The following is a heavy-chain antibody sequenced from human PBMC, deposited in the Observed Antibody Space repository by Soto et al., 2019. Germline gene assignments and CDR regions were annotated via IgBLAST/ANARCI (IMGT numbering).Heavy chain of an antibody. J-gene: IGHJ4*02. Sequence: SVKVSCKASGVTFSSYAISWVRQAPGQGLEWMGGIIPIFGTANYAQKFQGRVTITADESTSTAYMELSSLRSEDTAVYYCATVDSSGYYFDYWGQGTLVTVSS. V-gene: IGHV1-69*13. D-gene: IGHD3-22*01. CDR2: IIPIFGTA. CDR3: ATVDSSGYYFDY. CDR1: GVTFSSYA.